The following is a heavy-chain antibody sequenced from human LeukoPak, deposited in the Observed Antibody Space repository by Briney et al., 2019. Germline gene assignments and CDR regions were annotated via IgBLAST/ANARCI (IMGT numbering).Heavy chain of an antibody. Sequence: PGGSLRLSCAASGFTVSSNYMSWVRQAPGKGLEWVSVIYSGGSTYYAGSVKGRFTISRDNSKNTLYLQMNSLRAEDTAVYYCARVTTGPFDYWGQGTLVTVSS. J-gene: IGHJ4*02. D-gene: IGHD4-17*01. V-gene: IGHV3-53*01. CDR3: ARVTTGPFDY. CDR1: GFTVSSNY. CDR2: IYSGGST.